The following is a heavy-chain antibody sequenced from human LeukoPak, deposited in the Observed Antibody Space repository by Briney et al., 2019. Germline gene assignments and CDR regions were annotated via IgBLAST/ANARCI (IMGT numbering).Heavy chain of an antibody. D-gene: IGHD5-18*01. Sequence: SETLSLTCTVSGGSISSYYWSWIRQPAGKGLDWIGRIYTSGSTNYNPSLKSRVTMSVDTSKYQVSLKLSSVTAADTAVYYCARALGGYSYGRYNWFDPWGQGTLVTVSS. J-gene: IGHJ5*02. V-gene: IGHV4-4*07. CDR3: ARALGGYSYGRYNWFDP. CDR1: GGSISSYY. CDR2: IYTSGST.